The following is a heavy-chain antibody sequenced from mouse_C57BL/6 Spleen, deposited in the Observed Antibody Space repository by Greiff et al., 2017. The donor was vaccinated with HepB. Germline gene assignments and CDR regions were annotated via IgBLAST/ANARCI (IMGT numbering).Heavy chain of an antibody. Sequence: QVQLQQSGAELVRPGSSVKLSCKASGYTFTSYWMHWVKQRPIQGLEWIGNIDPSDSETHYNQKFKDKATLTVDKSSSTAYMQLSSLTSEDSAVYDCARTINYGYFDVWGTGTTVTVSS. CDR2: IDPSDSET. V-gene: IGHV1-52*01. J-gene: IGHJ1*03. D-gene: IGHD2-4*01. CDR3: ARTINYGYFDV. CDR1: GYTFTSYW.